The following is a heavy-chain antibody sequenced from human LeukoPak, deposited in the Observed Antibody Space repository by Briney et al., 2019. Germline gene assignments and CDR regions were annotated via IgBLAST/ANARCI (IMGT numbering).Heavy chain of an antibody. J-gene: IGHJ4*02. CDR2: INPNSGGT. D-gene: IGHD3-10*01. V-gene: IGHV1-2*02. CDR1: GYTFTGYY. CDR3: ARGNRHITMVRGPQGY. Sequence: ASVKVSCKASGYTFTGYYMHWVRQAPGRGLEWMGWINPNSGGTNYAQKFQGRVTMTRDTSISTAYMELSRLRSDDTAVYYCARGNRHITMVRGPQGYWGQGTLVTVSS.